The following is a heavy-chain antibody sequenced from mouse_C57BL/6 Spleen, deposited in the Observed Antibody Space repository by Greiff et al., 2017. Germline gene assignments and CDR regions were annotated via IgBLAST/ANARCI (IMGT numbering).Heavy chain of an antibody. V-gene: IGHV5-15*01. CDR3: ARGDGYYAPYWAMDY. D-gene: IGHD2-3*01. CDR1: GFTFSDYG. Sequence: EVKLVESGGGLVQPGGSLKLSCAASGFTFSDYGLAWVRQAPRKGPEWVAFISNLAYSIYSADPVTGRFTISRENAKNTLYLEMGSLRSEDTAMYYCARGDGYYAPYWAMDYWGQGTSVTVSS. J-gene: IGHJ4*01. CDR2: ISNLAYSI.